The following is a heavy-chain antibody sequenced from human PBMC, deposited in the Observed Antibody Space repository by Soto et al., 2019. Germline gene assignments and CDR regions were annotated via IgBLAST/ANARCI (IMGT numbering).Heavy chain of an antibody. V-gene: IGHV1-69*13. D-gene: IGHD2-2*02. Sequence: SVKVSCKASGGTFSSYAISWVRQAPGQGLEWMGGIIPIFGTANYAQKFQGRVTITADESTSTAYMELSSLRSEDTAVYYCARRGVPVAIGGSHWFDPWGQGTLVTVSS. CDR2: IIPIFGTA. J-gene: IGHJ5*02. CDR1: GGTFSSYA. CDR3: ARRGVPVAIGGSHWFDP.